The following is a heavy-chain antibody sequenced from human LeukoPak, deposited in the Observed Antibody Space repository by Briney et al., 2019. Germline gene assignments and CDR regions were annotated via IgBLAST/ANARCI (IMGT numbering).Heavy chain of an antibody. V-gene: IGHV4-39*01. CDR1: GGSIYSTNYY. J-gene: IGHJ4*02. CDR3: VHYYGNSDYQQPNHFDY. CDR2: IYYLGSP. Sequence: PSETLSLTCIVSGGSIYSTNYYWGWIRQPPGKGLEWIGTIYYLGSPYYNPSLKSRLTISMDTSKNQFSLKLTSVTAADTAMYYCVHYYGNSDYQQPNHFDYWGQGTLVTVSS. D-gene: IGHD3-22*01.